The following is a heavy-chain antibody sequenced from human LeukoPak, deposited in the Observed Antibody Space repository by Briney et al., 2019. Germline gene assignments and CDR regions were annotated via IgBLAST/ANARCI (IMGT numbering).Heavy chain of an antibody. J-gene: IGHJ3*02. Sequence: GGSLRLSCVASAFTFSSYEMNWVRQAPGKGLEWVSYISSSGGTIYYADSVKGRFTISRDNSKNTLYLQMNSLRAEDTAVYYCAKVNYADAFDIWGQGTMVTVSS. CDR3: AKVNYADAFDI. CDR2: ISSSGGTI. D-gene: IGHD1-7*01. V-gene: IGHV3-48*03. CDR1: AFTFSSYE.